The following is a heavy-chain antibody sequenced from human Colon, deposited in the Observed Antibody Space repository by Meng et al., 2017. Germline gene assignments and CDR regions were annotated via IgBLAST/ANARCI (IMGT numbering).Heavy chain of an antibody. Sequence: QVHLHESGPGLVRPSDDLSLVCTVSGGSIKSGGYHWSWVRQHPGKGLEYIGFMSDSGTTDYNPSLRSRVSISEIGSSKNQFSLTLRSAAAADTVPYFCAGDSLYGTDYWGQGVLVTVSS. D-gene: IGHD2-2*02. J-gene: IGHJ4*02. CDR3: AGDSLYGTDY. CDR1: GGSIKSGGYH. CDR2: MSDSGTT. V-gene: IGHV4-31*03.